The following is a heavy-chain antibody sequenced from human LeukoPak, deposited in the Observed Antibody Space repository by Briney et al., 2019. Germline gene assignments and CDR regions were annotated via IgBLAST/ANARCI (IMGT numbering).Heavy chain of an antibody. CDR1: GFTFSSYW. J-gene: IGHJ6*03. CDR2: IKQDGSEK. D-gene: IGHD2-15*01. Sequence: GGSLRLSCAASGFTFSSYWMSWVRQAPGKGLEWVANIKQDGSEKYYVDSVKGRFTISRDNAKNSLYLQMNSLRAEDTAVYYCARVRGGWDYYYYYMDVWGKGTTVTVSS. V-gene: IGHV3-7*01. CDR3: ARVRGGWDYYYYYMDV.